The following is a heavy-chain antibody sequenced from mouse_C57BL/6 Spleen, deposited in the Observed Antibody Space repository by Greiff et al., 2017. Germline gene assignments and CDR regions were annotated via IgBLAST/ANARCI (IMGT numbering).Heavy chain of an antibody. CDR2: ISSGSSTI. V-gene: IGHV5-17*01. J-gene: IGHJ4*01. CDR1: GFTFSDYG. D-gene: IGHD4-1*01. Sequence: EVKVEESGGGLVKPGGSLKLSCAASGFTFSDYGMHWVRQAPEKGLEWVAYISSGSSTIYYADTVKGRFTISRDNAKNTLFLQMTSLRSEDTAMYYCARPGTGAMDYWGQGTSVTVSS. CDR3: ARPGTGAMDY.